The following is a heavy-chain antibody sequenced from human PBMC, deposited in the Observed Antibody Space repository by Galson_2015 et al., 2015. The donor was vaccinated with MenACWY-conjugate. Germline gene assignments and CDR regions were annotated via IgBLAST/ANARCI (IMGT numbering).Heavy chain of an antibody. CDR3: ARNPKVTMLRGAGWFDP. D-gene: IGHD3-10*01. V-gene: IGHV1-3*01. CDR2: INAGNGNT. CDR1: GYTSTSYG. J-gene: IGHJ5*02. Sequence: SVKVSCKASGYTSTSYGMHWVRQAPGQRLEWMGWINAGNGNTKYAQKFQGRVTMTRDTSASTAYMELSSLTSEDTAVYYCARNPKVTMLRGAGWFDPWGQGTLVIVSS.